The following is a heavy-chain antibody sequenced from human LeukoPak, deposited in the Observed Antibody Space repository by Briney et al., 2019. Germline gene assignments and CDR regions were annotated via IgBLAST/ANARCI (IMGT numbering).Heavy chain of an antibody. V-gene: IGHV3-30*18. J-gene: IGHJ4*02. D-gene: IGHD6-19*01. CDR3: AKDPARARVSSGWNPHY. CDR1: GFIFSSYG. Sequence: GGSLRLSCAASGFIFSSYGMHWVRQAPGKGLEWVALVSSDGNEKNYADSVKGRFTISRDNSQNTLLLQMNSLRAEGTAVYYCAKDPARARVSSGWNPHYWGRGTLVTVSS. CDR2: VSSDGNEK.